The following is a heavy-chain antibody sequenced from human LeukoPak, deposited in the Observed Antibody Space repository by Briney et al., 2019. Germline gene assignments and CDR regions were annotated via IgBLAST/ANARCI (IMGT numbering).Heavy chain of an antibody. J-gene: IGHJ4*02. Sequence: SQTLSLTCAISGDSVSSSAAWNWIRQSPSRGLEWLGRTFYRSKWYNEYEVSLKSRLTINADTSKNHFSLQLNSVTPEDTAVYYCARSGGTAIGNYERATFDYWGQGTLVTVSS. V-gene: IGHV6-1*01. D-gene: IGHD1-7*01. CDR2: TFYRSKWYN. CDR3: ARSGGTAIGNYERATFDY. CDR1: GDSVSSSAA.